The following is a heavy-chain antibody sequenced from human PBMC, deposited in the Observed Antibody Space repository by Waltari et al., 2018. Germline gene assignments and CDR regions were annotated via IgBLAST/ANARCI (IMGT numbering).Heavy chain of an antibody. V-gene: IGHV4-38-2*01. CDR3: ARHVYTTLDY. Sequence: QVQLQELGPGLVKPSETLSLTCAVSGYSISSGYYWGWIRQPPGKGLEWIGNIYHSGSTYYNPSLKSRVTISVDTSKNQFSLKLSSVTAADTAVYYCARHVYTTLDYWGQGTLVTVSS. CDR2: IYHSGST. D-gene: IGHD3-16*01. CDR1: GYSISSGYY. J-gene: IGHJ4*02.